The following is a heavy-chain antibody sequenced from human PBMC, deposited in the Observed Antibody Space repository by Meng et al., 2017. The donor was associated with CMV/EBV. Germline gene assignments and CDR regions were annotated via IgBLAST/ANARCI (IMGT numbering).Heavy chain of an antibody. CDR3: ARDFRGDDSSGFD. CDR2: IYYSGST. D-gene: IGHD3-22*01. CDR1: GGAISSSSYY. J-gene: IGHJ4*02. V-gene: IGHV4-39*07. Sequence: TVSGGAISSSSYYWGWIRQPPGKGLEWIGSIYYSGSTYYNPSLKSRVTISVDTSKNQFSLKLSSVTAADTAVYYCARDFRGDDSSGFDWGQGTLVRLL.